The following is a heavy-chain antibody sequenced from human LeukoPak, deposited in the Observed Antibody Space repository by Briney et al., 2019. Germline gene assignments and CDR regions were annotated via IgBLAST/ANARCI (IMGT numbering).Heavy chain of an antibody. CDR2: ISAYNGNT. Sequence: GASVKVSCKASGYTFTSNGISWVRQAPGQGLEWMGWISAYNGNTNYEQKLQGRVTMTTDTSTSTAYMELRSLRSDDTAVYYCARVYDFWSGLTDLNWFDPWGQGTLVTVSS. D-gene: IGHD3-3*01. V-gene: IGHV1-18*01. CDR3: ARVYDFWSGLTDLNWFDP. CDR1: GYTFTSNG. J-gene: IGHJ5*02.